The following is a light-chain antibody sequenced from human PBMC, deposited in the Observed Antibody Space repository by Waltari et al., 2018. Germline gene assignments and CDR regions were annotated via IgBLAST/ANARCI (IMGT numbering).Light chain of an antibody. V-gene: IGLV2-11*01. CDR2: DVS. CDR3: CSYAGSYTLYV. J-gene: IGLJ1*01. CDR1: SSDVGGSNY. Sequence: QSALTQPRSVSGSPGQSATISCTGTSSDVGGSNYVSWYQQHPGKAPKLMIYDVSKRPSGVPDRFSGSKSGNTASLTISGLQAEDEADYYCCSYAGSYTLYVFGTGTKVTVL.